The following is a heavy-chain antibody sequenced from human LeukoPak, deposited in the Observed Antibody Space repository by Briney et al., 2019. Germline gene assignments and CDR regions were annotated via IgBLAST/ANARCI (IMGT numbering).Heavy chain of an antibody. Sequence: PGGSLRLSCAASGFTFNNYAMTWVRQAPGKGLEWVSTIIGSGGSTDYADSVKGRFTISRDNSKNTLYLQMNSLRAEDTAVYYCARDSSPGPYSSSWYEECYFDYWGQGTLVTVSS. D-gene: IGHD6-13*01. V-gene: IGHV3-23*01. CDR2: IIGSGGST. CDR1: GFTFNNYA. CDR3: ARDSSPGPYSSSWYEECYFDY. J-gene: IGHJ4*02.